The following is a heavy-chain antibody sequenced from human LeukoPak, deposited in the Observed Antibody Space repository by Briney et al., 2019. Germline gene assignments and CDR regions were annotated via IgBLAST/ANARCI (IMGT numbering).Heavy chain of an antibody. V-gene: IGHV1-2*02. CDR1: GYTFTGYY. CDR3: ARGQSTYCGGDCYLYYFDY. D-gene: IGHD2-21*02. Sequence: ASVKVSCKASGYTFTGYYMHWVRLAPGQGLEWMGWINPNSGGTNYAQKFQGRVTLTSDTSISTSYMELSRLRSDDTAVYYCARGQSTYCGGDCYLYYFDYWGQGTLVTVSS. CDR2: INPNSGGT. J-gene: IGHJ4*02.